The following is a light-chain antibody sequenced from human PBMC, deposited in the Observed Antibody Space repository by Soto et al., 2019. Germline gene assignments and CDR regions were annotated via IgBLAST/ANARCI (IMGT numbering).Light chain of an antibody. Sequence: GDRVTITCRASQSISGWLAWYQQKPGKAPKLLIFDVSSLERGVPSRFSGSGSGTEFTLTISSLQPDDFATYYCQQANSFPRTFGPGTKVDIK. CDR3: QQANSFPRT. J-gene: IGKJ3*01. CDR2: DVS. CDR1: QSISGW. V-gene: IGKV1-5*01.